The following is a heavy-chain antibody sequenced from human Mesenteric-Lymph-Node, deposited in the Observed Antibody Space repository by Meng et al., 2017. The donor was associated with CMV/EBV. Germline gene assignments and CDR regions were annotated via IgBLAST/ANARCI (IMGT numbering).Heavy chain of an antibody. CDR2: INRNGDNP. CDR1: GFTFTDFA. Sequence: GESLKISCAASGFTFTDFAMHWVRQAPGKGLEYISGINRNGDNPFHADSVKGRFTISRDNSKNTLYLQMNSLRAEDTAVYYCAKDRGGYYYDSSGPNDYWGQGTLVTVSS. CDR3: AKDRGGYYYDSSGPNDY. J-gene: IGHJ4*02. V-gene: IGHV3-64*02. D-gene: IGHD3-22*01.